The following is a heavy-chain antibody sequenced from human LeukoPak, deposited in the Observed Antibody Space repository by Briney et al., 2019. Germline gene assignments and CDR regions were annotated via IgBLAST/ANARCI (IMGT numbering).Heavy chain of an antibody. CDR3: AAPADYYDSSGGDY. CDR2: ISSSGSTI. J-gene: IGHJ4*02. D-gene: IGHD3-22*01. Sequence: GGSLRLSCAASGFTFSSYSMNWVRQAPGKGLEWVSSISSSGSTIYYADSVKGRFTISRDNAKNSLYLQMNSLRAEDTAVYYCAAPADYYDSSGGDYWGQGTLVTVSS. V-gene: IGHV3-48*04. CDR1: GFTFSSYS.